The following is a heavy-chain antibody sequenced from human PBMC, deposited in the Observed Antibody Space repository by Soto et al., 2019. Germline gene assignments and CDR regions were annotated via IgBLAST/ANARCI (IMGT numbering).Heavy chain of an antibody. CDR3: ARYTVTSAGWAFDI. V-gene: IGHV4-59*01. CDR1: GGSISSYY. CDR2: IYYSGST. Sequence: SETLSLTCTVSGGSISSYYWSWIRQPPGKGLEWIGYIYYSGSTNYNPSLKSRVTISVDTSKNQFSLKLSSVTAADTAVYYCARYTVTSAGWAFDIWGQGTMVTVSS. D-gene: IGHD4-17*01. J-gene: IGHJ3*02.